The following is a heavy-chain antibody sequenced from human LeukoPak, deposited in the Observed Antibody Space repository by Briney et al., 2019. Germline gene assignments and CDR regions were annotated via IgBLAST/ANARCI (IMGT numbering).Heavy chain of an antibody. CDR2: ISTNGGST. V-gene: IGHV3-64*01. Sequence: GGSLRLSCAASGFMFSNYDMHWVRQAPGKGLEYVSHISTNGGSTYYTISVKGRFTISRDNSKNTLYLQMGSLRAEDMAVYYCARGRGYIYGYDYWGQGTLVTVSS. CDR3: ARGRGYIYGYDY. CDR1: GFMFSNYD. D-gene: IGHD5-18*01. J-gene: IGHJ4*02.